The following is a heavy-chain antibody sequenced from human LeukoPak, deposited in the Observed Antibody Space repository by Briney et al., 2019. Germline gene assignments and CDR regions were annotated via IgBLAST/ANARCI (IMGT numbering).Heavy chain of an antibody. CDR1: GGSISSYY. CDR2: IYYSGST. J-gene: IGHJ4*02. D-gene: IGHD3-9*01. CDR3: ARLRYFHLLIDH. Sequence: SETLSLTCTVSGGSISSYYCSWIRQPPGKGLEWIGYIYYSGSTNYNPSLKSRVTISVDTSKNQFSLKLSSVTAVDTAVYYCARLRYFHLLIDHWREGTQDTVSS. V-gene: IGHV4-59*01.